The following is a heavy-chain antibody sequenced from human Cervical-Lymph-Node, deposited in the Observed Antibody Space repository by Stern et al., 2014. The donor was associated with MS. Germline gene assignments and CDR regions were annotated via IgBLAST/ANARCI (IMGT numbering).Heavy chain of an antibody. D-gene: IGHD1-14*01. CDR1: GFTLSGSG. CDR3: AKDKTGAWSFDS. CDR2: LLQDGSRK. J-gene: IGHJ4*02. V-gene: IGHV3-30*18. Sequence: VQLVESGGGVVQPGGSLRLSCAASGFTLSGSGMHWVRPAPGKGLAWGALLLQDGSRKYYADSVKGRFTISRDSSENTLYLQMNGLRAEETAVYYCAKDKTGAWSFDSWGQGTLVSVSS.